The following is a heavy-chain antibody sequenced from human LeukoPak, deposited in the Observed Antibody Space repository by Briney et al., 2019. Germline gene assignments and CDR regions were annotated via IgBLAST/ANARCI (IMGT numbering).Heavy chain of an antibody. CDR1: GGSISSYY. Sequence: PSETLSLTCTVSGGSISSYYWSWIRQSPGKGLEWIGYIYYSGSTNYNPSLKSRVTISVDTSKNQFSLKLSSVTAADTAVYYCASGSGSYYNPKTFDYWGQGTLVTVSS. V-gene: IGHV4-59*01. J-gene: IGHJ4*02. D-gene: IGHD3-10*01. CDR2: IYYSGST. CDR3: ASGSGSYYNPKTFDY.